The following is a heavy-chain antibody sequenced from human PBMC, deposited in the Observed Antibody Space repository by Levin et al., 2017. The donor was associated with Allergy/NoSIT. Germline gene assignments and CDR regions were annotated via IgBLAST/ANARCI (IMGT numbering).Heavy chain of an antibody. CDR2: ISSSSSYT. J-gene: IGHJ6*03. V-gene: IGHV3-11*05. CDR1: GFTFSDYY. Sequence: TTGGSLRLSCAASGFTFSDYYMSWIRQAPGKGLEWVSYISSSSSYTNYADSVKGRFTISRDNAKNSLYLQMNSLRAEDTAVYYCARVPLGRQLLGVGYMDVWGKGTTVTVSS. CDR3: ARVPLGRQLLGVGYMDV. D-gene: IGHD6-13*01.